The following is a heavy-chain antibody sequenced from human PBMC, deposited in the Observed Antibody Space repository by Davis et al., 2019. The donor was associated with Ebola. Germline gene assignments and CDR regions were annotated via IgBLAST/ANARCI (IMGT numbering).Heavy chain of an antibody. Sequence: PGGSLRLSCAASGFTFSSYWMSWVRQAPGKGLEWVSSISSSSSYIYYADSVKGRFTISRDNAKNSLYLQMNSLRAEDTAVYYCARGRYSDGMDVWGQGTTVTVSS. CDR2: ISSSSSYI. V-gene: IGHV3-21*01. D-gene: IGHD5-18*01. J-gene: IGHJ6*02. CDR1: GFTFSSYW. CDR3: ARGRYSDGMDV.